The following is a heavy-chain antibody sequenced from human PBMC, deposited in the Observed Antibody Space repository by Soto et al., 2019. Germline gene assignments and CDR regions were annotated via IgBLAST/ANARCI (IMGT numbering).Heavy chain of an antibody. CDR2: INPKSGYT. Sequence: SVKVSCKASGYTFTGDYLHWVRQAPVQGLEWMAWINPKSGYTKSAQKFQARVTLTRDTSISTAYMELRSLRSEDTAVYFCARYTGSNSLFDSWGQGTLVTVSS. D-gene: IGHD1-26*01. V-gene: IGHV1-2*02. CDR1: GYTFTGDY. J-gene: IGHJ4*02. CDR3: ARYTGSNSLFDS.